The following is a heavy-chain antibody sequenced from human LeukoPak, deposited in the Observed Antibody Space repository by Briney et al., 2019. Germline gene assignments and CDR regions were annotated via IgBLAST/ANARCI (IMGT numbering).Heavy chain of an antibody. CDR2: ISSSSSYI. V-gene: IGHV3-21*01. Sequence: GGSLRLSCAASGFTFSSYSMNWVRQAPGKGLEWVSSISSSSSYIYYADSVKGRFTISRDNAKNSLYLQMNSLRAEDTAVYYCAQAVKRGAFDIWGQGTMVTVSS. CDR3: AQAVKRGAFDI. J-gene: IGHJ3*02. D-gene: IGHD3-10*01. CDR1: GFTFSSYS.